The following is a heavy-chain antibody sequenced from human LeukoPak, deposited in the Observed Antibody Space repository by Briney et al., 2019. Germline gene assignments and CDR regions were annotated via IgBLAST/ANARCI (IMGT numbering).Heavy chain of an antibody. CDR3: AREATQPDY. Sequence: GGSLRLSCAASGFTFDDYAMHWVRQAPGKGLEWVSGISWNSGSIGYADSVKGRFTISRDNAKNSLYLQMNSLRAEDTAVYYCAREATQPDYWGQGTLVTVSS. J-gene: IGHJ4*02. CDR2: ISWNSGSI. CDR1: GFTFDDYA. V-gene: IGHV3-9*01.